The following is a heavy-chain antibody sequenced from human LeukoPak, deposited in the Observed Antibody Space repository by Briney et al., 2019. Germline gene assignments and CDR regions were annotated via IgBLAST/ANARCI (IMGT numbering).Heavy chain of an antibody. Sequence: PGGSLRLSCAASGFTFSSYSINWVRQAPGKGLEWVSSISSSSSYIYYADSVKGRFTISRDNAKNSLYLQMNSLRAEDTAVYYCARPPSSEVTGWGQGTLVTVSS. V-gene: IGHV3-21*01. CDR1: GFTFSSYS. CDR3: ARPPSSEVTG. J-gene: IGHJ4*02. D-gene: IGHD3-22*01. CDR2: ISSSSSYI.